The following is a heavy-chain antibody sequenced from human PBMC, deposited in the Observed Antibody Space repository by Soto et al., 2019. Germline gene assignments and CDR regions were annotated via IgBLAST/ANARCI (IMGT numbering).Heavy chain of an antibody. Sequence: EVQLLESGGGLVQPGGSLRLSCAASGFTFSSYAMSWVRQAPGKGLEWVSAISGSGGSTYYADSVKGRFTISRDNSKNTRDLEMNSLRAEDTDVYYCAKWEYSSSWYYFDYWGQGTLVTVSS. D-gene: IGHD6-13*01. V-gene: IGHV3-23*01. CDR3: AKWEYSSSWYYFDY. CDR2: ISGSGGST. CDR1: GFTFSSYA. J-gene: IGHJ4*02.